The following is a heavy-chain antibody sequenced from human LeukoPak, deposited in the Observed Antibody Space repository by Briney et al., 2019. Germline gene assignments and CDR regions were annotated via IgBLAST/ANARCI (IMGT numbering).Heavy chain of an antibody. D-gene: IGHD3-3*01. J-gene: IGHJ4*02. CDR1: GFTFSSNA. CDR3: AKVASKGTIFGVVTFDY. V-gene: IGHV3-23*01. Sequence: GGSLRLSCAASGFTFSSNAMSWVRQGPGKGLEWVSAISGSGGSTYYADSVKGRFTISRDNSKNTLYLQMNSLRAEDTAVYYCAKVASKGTIFGVVTFDYWGQGTLVTVSS. CDR2: ISGSGGST.